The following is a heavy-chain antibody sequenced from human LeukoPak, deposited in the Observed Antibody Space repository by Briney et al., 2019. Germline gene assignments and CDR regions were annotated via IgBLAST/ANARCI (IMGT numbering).Heavy chain of an antibody. V-gene: IGHV3-7*01. CDR1: GFTFSSYW. D-gene: IGHD3-10*01. CDR3: ARVLRYYYGSGSYYTAFDY. CDR2: IKQDGSEK. Sequence: GGSLRLSCAASGFTFSSYWMSWVRQAPGKGLEWVANIKQDGSEKYYVDSVKGRFTISRDNAKNSLYLQMNSLRAEDTAVYYCARVLRYYYGSGSYYTAFDYWGQGTLVTVSS. J-gene: IGHJ4*02.